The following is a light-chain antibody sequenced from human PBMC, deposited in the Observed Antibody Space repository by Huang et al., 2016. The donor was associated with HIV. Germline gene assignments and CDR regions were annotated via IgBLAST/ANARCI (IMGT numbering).Light chain of an antibody. CDR2: EAS. Sequence: DIQMTQSSFTLSASVGDRVTIACRASQSVSTWLAWYQQKAGRAPNLLIYEASALESGVPSRFSGGGSGTDFTLTISSLQSDDFATYYCQQYKSFPWTFGQGTKVEV. CDR1: QSVSTW. CDR3: QQYKSFPWT. J-gene: IGKJ1*01. V-gene: IGKV1-5*03.